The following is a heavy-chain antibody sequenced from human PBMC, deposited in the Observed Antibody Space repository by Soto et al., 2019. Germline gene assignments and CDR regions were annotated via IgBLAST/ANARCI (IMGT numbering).Heavy chain of an antibody. CDR1: GFSFSTSGVG. V-gene: IGHV2-5*02. Sequence: QITLKESGPTLVKPTQTLTLTCTFSGFSFSTSGVGVGWIRQPTGKALEWLALIYWDDDKRYSPSLKSRLTIIKDPSKSQVVLRMSNMDPVDTATYYCAHRTHDYVWGSYFDYRGQGTPVTVSS. J-gene: IGHJ4*02. CDR3: AHRTHDYVWGSYFDY. CDR2: IYWDDDK. D-gene: IGHD3-16*01.